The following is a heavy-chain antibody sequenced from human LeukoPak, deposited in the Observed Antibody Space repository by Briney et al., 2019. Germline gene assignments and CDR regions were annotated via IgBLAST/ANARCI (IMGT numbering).Heavy chain of an antibody. CDR2: INPNSGGT. V-gene: IGHV1-2*02. D-gene: IGHD2-15*01. J-gene: IGHJ5*02. CDR3: ARVIRVVVAATDFAAYNWFDP. Sequence: ASVKVSCKASGYTFTGYYMHWVRQAPGQGLEWMGWINPNSGGTNYAQKFQGRVTMTRDTSISTAYMELSRLRSDDTAVYYCARVIRVVVAATDFAAYNWFDPWGQGTLVTVSS. CDR1: GYTFTGYY.